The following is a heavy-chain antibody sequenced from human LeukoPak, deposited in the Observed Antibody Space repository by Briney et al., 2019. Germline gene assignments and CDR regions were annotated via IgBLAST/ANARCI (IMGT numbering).Heavy chain of an antibody. CDR3: ARDRDVDTAMVNDY. V-gene: IGHV3-7*01. CDR2: IKQDGSEK. J-gene: IGHJ4*02. D-gene: IGHD5-18*01. CDR1: GFTFSRYW. Sequence: ASPLPSCAASGFTFSRYWMSLVRPAPGKGLEWVANIKQDGSEKYYVDSVKGRFTISRDNAKNSLYLQMNSLRAEDTAVYYCARDRDVDTAMVNDYWGQGTLVTVSS.